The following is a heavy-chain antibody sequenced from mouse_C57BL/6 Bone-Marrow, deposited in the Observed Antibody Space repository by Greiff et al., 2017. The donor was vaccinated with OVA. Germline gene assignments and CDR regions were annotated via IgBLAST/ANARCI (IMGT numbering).Heavy chain of an antibody. D-gene: IGHD1-1*01. J-gene: IGHJ4*01. V-gene: IGHV1-81*01. CDR1: GYTFTSYG. CDR3: ARRNYGSSYAMDY. CDR2: IYPRSGNT. Sequence: VKLQESGAELARPGASVKLSCKASGYTFTSYGISWVKQRTGQGLEWIGEIYPRSGNTYYNEKFKGKATLTADKSSSPAYMELRSLTSEDSAVYFCARRNYGSSYAMDYWGQGTSVTVSS.